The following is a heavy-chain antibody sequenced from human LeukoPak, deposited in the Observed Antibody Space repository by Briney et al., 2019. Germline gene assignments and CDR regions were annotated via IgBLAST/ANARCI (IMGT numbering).Heavy chain of an antibody. D-gene: IGHD5-24*01. CDR1: GFTFSSYW. V-gene: IGHV3-7*03. J-gene: IGHJ6*04. Sequence: PGGSLRLSCAASGFTFSSYWMSWVRQAPGKGPEWVANIKQDGSEKYYVDSVKGRFTISRDNARNSLYLQMNSLRAEDTAVYYCAREGPVGVESMDVWGKGTTVTVSS. CDR2: IKQDGSEK. CDR3: AREGPVGVESMDV.